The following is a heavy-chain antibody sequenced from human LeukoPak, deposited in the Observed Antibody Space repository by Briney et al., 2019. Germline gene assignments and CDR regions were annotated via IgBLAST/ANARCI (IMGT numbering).Heavy chain of an antibody. J-gene: IGHJ4*02. CDR3: ATGTEEITVVTPCY. Sequence: GGSLRLSCAASGFTFTTYTMNWVRQAPGKGLEWVSSISTGSSYIHYADSVKGRFTISRDSAKNSLYLQMNSLRAEDTAVYYCATGTEEITVVTPCYWGQGTLVTVSS. CDR2: ISTGSSYI. D-gene: IGHD4-23*01. V-gene: IGHV3-21*01. CDR1: GFTFTTYT.